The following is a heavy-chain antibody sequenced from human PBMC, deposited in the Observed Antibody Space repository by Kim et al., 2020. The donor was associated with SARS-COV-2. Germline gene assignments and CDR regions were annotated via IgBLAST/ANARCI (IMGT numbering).Heavy chain of an antibody. CDR3: ARVRYCSSTSCHLQGYM. CDR2: ISYDGSNK. J-gene: IGHJ6*03. V-gene: IGHV3-30-3*01. D-gene: IGHD2-2*01. CDR1: GFTFSSYA. Sequence: GGSLRLSCAASGFTFSSYAMHWVRQAPGKGLEWVAVISYDGSNKYYADSVKGRFTISRDNSKNTLYLQMNNLRAEDTAVYYCARVRYCSSTSCHLQGYM.